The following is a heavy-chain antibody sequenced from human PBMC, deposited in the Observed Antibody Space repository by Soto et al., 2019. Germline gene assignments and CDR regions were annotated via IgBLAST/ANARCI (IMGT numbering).Heavy chain of an antibody. CDR3: VRGQPHRITIFEVVIRSYDYGMDV. D-gene: IGHD3-3*01. V-gene: IGHV4-34*01. J-gene: IGHJ6*02. CDR2: INYRGST. Sequence: QVQLQQWGAGLLKPSENLSLTCAVYGGSFTGYYWTWIRQTPGKGLEWIGEINYRGSTYYNPSLESRITMAVDTSKNQFSLKLSSVTAADTAVYFCVRGQPHRITIFEVVIRSYDYGMDVWGQGTTVTVSS. CDR1: GGSFTGYY.